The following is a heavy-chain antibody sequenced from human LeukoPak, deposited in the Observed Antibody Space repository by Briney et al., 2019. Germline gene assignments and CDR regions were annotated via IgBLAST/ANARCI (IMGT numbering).Heavy chain of an antibody. D-gene: IGHD2-21*02. Sequence: GGSLRLSCAASGFTFDDYAMHWVRQAPGKGLEWVSAISGSGGSTYYADSVKGRFTISRDNSKNTLYLQMNSLRAEDTAVYYCAKVTHPYLAYYGGDCSPLFDYWGQGTLVTVSS. CDR2: ISGSGGST. CDR1: GFTFDDYA. CDR3: AKVTHPYLAYYGGDCSPLFDY. J-gene: IGHJ4*02. V-gene: IGHV3-23*01.